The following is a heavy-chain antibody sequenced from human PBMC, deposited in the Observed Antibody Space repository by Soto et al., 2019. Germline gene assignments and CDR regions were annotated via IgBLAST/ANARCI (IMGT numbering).Heavy chain of an antibody. CDR2: IYWNDNK. J-gene: IGHJ4*02. Sequence: GPTLVNPTQTLTLTCSCSGFSVSTSGEAVGWIRQPPGKALEWLALIYWNDNKYYSPSLKSRLTITKDPSKNQVVLTMTNMDPEDTATYYCAHRYCSGGSCYYTLDYWGQGTLVTVSS. CDR1: GFSVSTSGEA. CDR3: AHRYCSGGSCYYTLDY. V-gene: IGHV2-5*01. D-gene: IGHD2-15*01.